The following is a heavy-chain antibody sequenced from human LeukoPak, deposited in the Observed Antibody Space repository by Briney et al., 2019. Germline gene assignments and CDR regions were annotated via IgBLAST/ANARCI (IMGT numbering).Heavy chain of an antibody. CDR3: AKSGGYGLIDY. CDR1: GGSISSSSYY. D-gene: IGHD1-26*01. CDR2: MYYSGNT. V-gene: IGHV4-39*01. J-gene: IGHJ4*02. Sequence: SETLSLTCTVSGGSISSSSYYWGWIRQPPGKGLEWIGSMYYSGNTYYNESLESRVTISIDTSKNQFSLKLNSVTAADTAMYYCAKSGGYGLIDYWGQGTLVTVSS.